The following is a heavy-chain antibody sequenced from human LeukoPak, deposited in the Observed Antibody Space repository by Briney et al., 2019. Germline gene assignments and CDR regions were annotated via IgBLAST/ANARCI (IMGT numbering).Heavy chain of an antibody. Sequence: GESLKISCKGSGYRFTSYWIGWVRQMPGKGLEWMGIIYPGDSATRYSPSFQGQVTISAAKSISTAYLQWSSLKASDTAMYYCARYSYGYTSAFDIWGQGTMVTVSS. CDR2: IYPGDSAT. D-gene: IGHD5-18*01. V-gene: IGHV5-51*01. CDR3: ARYSYGYTSAFDI. J-gene: IGHJ3*02. CDR1: GYRFTSYW.